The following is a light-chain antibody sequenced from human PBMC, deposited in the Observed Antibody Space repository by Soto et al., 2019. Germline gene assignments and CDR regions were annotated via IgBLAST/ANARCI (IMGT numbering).Light chain of an antibody. CDR1: QSLSTNS. J-gene: IGKJ3*01. CDR3: QQYDASPLT. V-gene: IGKV3-20*01. CDR2: AAS. Sequence: EIVLTQSPGTLSLSPGERATLSCRASQSLSTNSLAWYQQKPGQNPRLLIYAASTRDTDIPDRFNGSGSGTDFALTISRLEPEDFALYYCQQYDASPLTFGPGTKVDIK.